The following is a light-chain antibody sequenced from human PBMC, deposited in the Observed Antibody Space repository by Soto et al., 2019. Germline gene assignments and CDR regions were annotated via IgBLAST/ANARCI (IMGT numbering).Light chain of an antibody. J-gene: IGKJ1*01. CDR3: QQSNNWPKT. V-gene: IGKV3-15*01. CDR2: DAS. Sequence: EIVMTQSPATLSVSPGETATLSCRASQSVNSNLAWYQQKPSQAPRLLISDASTRAAGLPARFSDSGSGTEFTLTISSLQSEDFAVYFCQQSNNWPKTFGQGTKVDIK. CDR1: QSVNSN.